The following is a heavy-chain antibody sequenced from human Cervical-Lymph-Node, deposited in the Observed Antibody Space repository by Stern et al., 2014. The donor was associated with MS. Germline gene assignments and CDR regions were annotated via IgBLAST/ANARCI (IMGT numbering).Heavy chain of an antibody. Sequence: EVQLVESGGGLVQPGGSLRLSCAASGFTFSSYDMHCVRQGTGKGLEWVSGIGTVGDTYYSGSAKGRFTIFRENAKNSLYLQMNSLRAGDTAVYYCARGNLGYSSNYGMDVWGQGTTVTVSS. V-gene: IGHV3-13*01. CDR2: IGTVGDT. CDR3: ARGNLGYSSNYGMDV. D-gene: IGHD6-13*01. CDR1: GFTFSSYD. J-gene: IGHJ6*02.